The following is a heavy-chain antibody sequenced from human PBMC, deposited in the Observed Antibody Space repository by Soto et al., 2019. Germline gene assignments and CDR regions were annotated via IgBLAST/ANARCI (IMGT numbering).Heavy chain of an antibody. V-gene: IGHV3-73*01. J-gene: IGHJ4*01. Sequence: GGSLTPSCAASGSTFDASALQWVRQASGKELEWLGRIGSKGETYATAYAASVKGRFTISRDDSKNTAYLQMNSLKAEDTAVYYCVRLVGVLGAYYLDYWGPGTLVTVS. CDR3: VRLVGVLGAYYLDY. D-gene: IGHD1-26*01. CDR1: GSTFDASA. CDR2: IGSKGETYAT.